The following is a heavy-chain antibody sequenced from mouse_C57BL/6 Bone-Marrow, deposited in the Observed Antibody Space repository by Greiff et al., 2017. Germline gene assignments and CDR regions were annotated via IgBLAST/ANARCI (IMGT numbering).Heavy chain of an antibody. J-gene: IGHJ3*01. CDR1: GYAFSSSW. D-gene: IGHD2-2*01. CDR2: IYPGDGDT. Sequence: QVQLQQSGPELVKPGASVKISCKASGYAFSSSWMNWVKQRPGKGLEWIGRIYPGDGDTNYNGRFKGKATLTADKSSSTAYMQLSSLTSEDSVVYFCARGGYDAWFAYWGQGTLVTVSA. V-gene: IGHV1-82*01. CDR3: ARGGYDAWFAY.